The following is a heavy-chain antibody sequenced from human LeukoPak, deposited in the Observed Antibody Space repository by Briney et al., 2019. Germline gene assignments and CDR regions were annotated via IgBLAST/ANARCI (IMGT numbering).Heavy chain of an antibody. CDR3: AKDRDPYSSGTWDS. D-gene: IGHD3-22*01. V-gene: IGHV3-30*18. CDR1: GFTFNKYG. J-gene: IGHJ1*01. CDR2: RSDDGSAQ. Sequence: GRSLRLSCIASGFTFNKYGTHWVRQAPGKGLEWVAVRSDDGSAQHYADSVRGRFTISRDNSKNTLSLQMNSLRPEDTAMYFCAKDRDPYSSGTWDSWGQCTLVIVPS.